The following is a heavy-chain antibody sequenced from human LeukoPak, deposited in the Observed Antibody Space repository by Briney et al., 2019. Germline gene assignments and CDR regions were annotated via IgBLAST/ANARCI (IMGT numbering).Heavy chain of an antibody. CDR2: IDPSDSYT. V-gene: IGHV5-10-1*01. Sequence: GESLKISCKGSGYSFTSYWISWVRQVPGRGLEWMGRIDPSDSYTIYSPSFQGHVTIPTDKSISTAYLQWSSLKASDTAMYYCARQATVTTMLDYWGQGSLVTVSS. CDR3: ARQATVTTMLDY. D-gene: IGHD4-17*01. J-gene: IGHJ4*02. CDR1: GYSFTSYW.